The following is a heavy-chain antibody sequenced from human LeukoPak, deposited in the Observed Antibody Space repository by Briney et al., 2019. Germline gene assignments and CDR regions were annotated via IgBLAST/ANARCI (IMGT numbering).Heavy chain of an antibody. CDR3: ATLSVTTDLLFDY. V-gene: IGHV3-30*03. Sequence: TGGSLRLSCAASGFTFSSYGMHWVRQAPGKGLEWVAVISYDGSNKYYADSVKGRFAISRDNSKNTLYLQMNSLRAEDTAVYYCATLSVTTDLLFDYWGQGTLVTVSS. D-gene: IGHD4-17*01. J-gene: IGHJ4*02. CDR1: GFTFSSYG. CDR2: ISYDGSNK.